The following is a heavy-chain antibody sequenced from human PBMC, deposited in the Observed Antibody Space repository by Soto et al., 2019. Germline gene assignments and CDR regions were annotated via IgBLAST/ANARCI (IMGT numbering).Heavy chain of an antibody. J-gene: IGHJ5*02. Sequence: PSQTLSLTCAISGDSVSSNSAAWNWIRQSPSRGLEWLGRTYYRSKWYNDYAVSVKSRITINPDTSKNQFSLQPNSVTPEDTAVYYCARSSSSWYWIGKNWFGPWGQGTLVTVSS. D-gene: IGHD6-13*01. CDR3: ARSSSSWYWIGKNWFGP. V-gene: IGHV6-1*01. CDR1: GDSVSSNSAA. CDR2: TYYRSKWYN.